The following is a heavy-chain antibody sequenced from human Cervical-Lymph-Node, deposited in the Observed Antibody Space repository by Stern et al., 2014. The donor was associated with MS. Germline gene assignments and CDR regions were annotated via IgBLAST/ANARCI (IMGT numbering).Heavy chain of an antibody. V-gene: IGHV1-69*06. J-gene: IGHJ4*02. CDR1: GGTFSSHA. CDR3: ARGKQWLYTSIPPFDY. CDR2: IIAIFGAP. Sequence: QVQLVQSGPEVKQPGSSVKVSCKASGGTFSSHAISWVRQAPGQGLEWVGGIIAIFGAPSYSQKFQGRVTITADKSKNNAYMELTSLRSDDTAVFYCARGKQWLYTSIPPFDYWGQGTLVIVSS. D-gene: IGHD6-19*01.